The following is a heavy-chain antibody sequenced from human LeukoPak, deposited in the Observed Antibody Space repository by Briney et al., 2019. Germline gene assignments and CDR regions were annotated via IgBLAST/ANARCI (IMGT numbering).Heavy chain of an antibody. J-gene: IGHJ4*02. CDR1: GFTFSDYY. CDR2: ISSSGNAI. CDR3: ARDSSSWPDY. V-gene: IGHV3-11*01. Sequence: GWSLRLSCAASGFTFSDYYMNWIRQAPGKGLEWISYISSSGNAIYYADSVKGRFTISRDNAKNSLYLQMNSLRAEDTAVYYCARDSSSWPDYWGQGT. D-gene: IGHD6-13*01.